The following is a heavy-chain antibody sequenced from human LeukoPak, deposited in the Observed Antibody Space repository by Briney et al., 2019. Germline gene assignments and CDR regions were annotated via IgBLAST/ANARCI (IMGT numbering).Heavy chain of an antibody. J-gene: IGHJ4*02. CDR1: GFTFSSYA. D-gene: IGHD5-12*01. Sequence: PGGSLRLSCAASGFTFSSYAMSWVRPAPGKGLEWVSVISGSGGSTYYADSVKGRFTISRDNSKNTLYLQMNSLRVEDTAVYYCAKGEWLPYYFDSSGQGTLVTVSS. V-gene: IGHV3-23*01. CDR3: AKGEWLPYYFDS. CDR2: ISGSGGST.